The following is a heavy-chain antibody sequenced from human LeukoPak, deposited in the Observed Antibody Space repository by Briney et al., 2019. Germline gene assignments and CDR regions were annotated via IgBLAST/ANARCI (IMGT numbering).Heavy chain of an antibody. CDR1: GYTFTSYV. Sequence: ASVKVSCKASGYTFTSYVISWVRQAPGQGLEWMGWISAYNGNTNYTQKLQGRVTMTTDTTTSTAYMELRSLRSDDTAVYYCARKGSLLWFGELNYYFDYWGQGTLVTVSS. D-gene: IGHD3-10*01. V-gene: IGHV1-18*01. CDR3: ARKGSLLWFGELNYYFDY. CDR2: ISAYNGNT. J-gene: IGHJ4*02.